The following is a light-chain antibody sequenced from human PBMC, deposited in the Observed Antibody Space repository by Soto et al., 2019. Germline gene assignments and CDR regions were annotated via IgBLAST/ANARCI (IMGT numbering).Light chain of an antibody. V-gene: IGLV2-23*01. J-gene: IGLJ1*01. Sequence: QSVLAQPASVSGSPGQSITISCTGTSSDVGSYNFVSWYQHHPGKAPKLMIFDGSKRPSGVSNRFSGSKSGNTASLTISGLQPEDEADYYCCSYAGSSTFVFGTGTRSPS. CDR3: CSYAGSSTFV. CDR2: DGS. CDR1: SSDVGSYNF.